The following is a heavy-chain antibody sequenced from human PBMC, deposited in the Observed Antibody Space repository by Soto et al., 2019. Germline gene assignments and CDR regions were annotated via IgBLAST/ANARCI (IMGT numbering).Heavy chain of an antibody. CDR2: IKQDGSDK. CDR3: AREHEGVVVTETFDY. CDR1: GFTFSSYW. D-gene: IGHD2-21*02. V-gene: IGHV3-7*01. Sequence: EVQLVESGGGLVQPGGSLRLSCAASGFTFSSYWMSWVRQAPGKGLEWVANIKQDGSDKYYVDSVKGRFTISRDNAKNSLYLQMNSLRAEDTAVYYCAREHEGVVVTETFDYWGQGTLVTVSS. J-gene: IGHJ4*02.